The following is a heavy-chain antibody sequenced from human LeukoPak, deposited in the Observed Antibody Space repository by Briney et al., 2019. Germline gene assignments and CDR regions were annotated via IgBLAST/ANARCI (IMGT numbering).Heavy chain of an antibody. CDR3: AVNHRDGYSELGY. J-gene: IGHJ4*02. CDR1: GFSFTTYW. Sequence: GGSLRLSCAASGFSFTTYWMGWVRQAPGKGLEWVANINQDESSQYYVDAVRGRFTISRDNAKNSLNLQMNSLRGEDTAVYYCAVNHRDGYSELGYWGQGTLVTVSS. CDR2: INQDESSQ. V-gene: IGHV3-7*01. D-gene: IGHD5-24*01.